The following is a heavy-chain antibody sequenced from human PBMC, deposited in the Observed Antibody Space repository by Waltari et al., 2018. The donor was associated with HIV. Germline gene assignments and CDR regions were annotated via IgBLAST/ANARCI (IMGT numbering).Heavy chain of an antibody. D-gene: IGHD5-18*01. J-gene: IGHJ4*02. Sequence: EVQLVASGGGLVQPGGALSLRCAASGFTFSFFSLSWVRQAPGKGLEWVANIKQDGSQTYYVDAVKGRFTISRDNAKNALYLQMNSLRAEDTAVYYCARDMDNGYKDGADFWGQGTLVTVSS. CDR1: GFTFSFFS. CDR2: IKQDGSQT. CDR3: ARDMDNGYKDGADF. V-gene: IGHV3-7*01.